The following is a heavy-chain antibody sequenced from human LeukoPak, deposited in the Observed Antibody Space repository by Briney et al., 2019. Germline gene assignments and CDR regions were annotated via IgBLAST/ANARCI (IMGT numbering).Heavy chain of an antibody. CDR3: ARDRGGYSYLH. CDR1: GGSINTYY. CDR2: ISYSGII. J-gene: IGHJ4*02. V-gene: IGHV4-59*01. D-gene: IGHD5-18*01. Sequence: PSETLSLTCTVSGGSINTYYWSWIRQPPGKGLEWIGYISYSGIITYNPSLKSRVTISIDTSKNQFSLKLSSVTAADTAVYYCARDRGGYSYLHWGQGTLVTASS.